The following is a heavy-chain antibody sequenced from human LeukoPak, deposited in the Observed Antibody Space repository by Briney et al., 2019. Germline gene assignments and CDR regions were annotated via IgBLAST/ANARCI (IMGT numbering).Heavy chain of an antibody. CDR2: INHSGST. CDR1: GGSFSGYY. D-gene: IGHD3-10*01. J-gene: IGHJ4*02. CDR3: ARGGRRLLWFGEPRRKYYFDY. Sequence: SETQSLTCAVYGGSFSGYYWSWIRQPPGKGLEWIGEINHSGSTNYNPSLKSRVTISVDTSKNQFSLKLSSVTAADTAVYYCARGGRRLLWFGEPRRKYYFDYWGQGTLVTVSS. V-gene: IGHV4-34*01.